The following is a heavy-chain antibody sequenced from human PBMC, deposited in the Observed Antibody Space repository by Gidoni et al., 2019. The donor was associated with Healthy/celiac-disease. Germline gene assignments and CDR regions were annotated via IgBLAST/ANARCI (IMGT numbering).Heavy chain of an antibody. CDR2: IIPIFGTA. D-gene: IGHD3-22*01. CDR3: ARTYYYDSSGYLGRFDP. CDR1: GGTFSSYA. J-gene: IGHJ5*02. Sequence: QVQLVQSGAEVKKPGSSVKVSCQASGGTFSSYAISWVRQAPGQGLEWMGGIIPIFGTANYAQKFQGRVTITADESTSTAYMELSSLRSEDTAVYYCARTYYYDSSGYLGRFDPWGQGTLVTVSS. V-gene: IGHV1-69*01.